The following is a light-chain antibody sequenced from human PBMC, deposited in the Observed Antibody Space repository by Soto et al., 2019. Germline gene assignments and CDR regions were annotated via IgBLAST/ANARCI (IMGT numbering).Light chain of an antibody. Sequence: EIVLTPSPGTLSLSPVERATLSCRASQSVSSSYLAWYQQKPGQAPRLLIYGASNRATGIPARFSGSGSGTDFTLTISSLEPEDFAVYYCQQRSNWPLTFGGGTKVDIK. J-gene: IGKJ4*01. CDR1: QSVSSSY. CDR3: QQRSNWPLT. V-gene: IGKV3D-20*02. CDR2: GAS.